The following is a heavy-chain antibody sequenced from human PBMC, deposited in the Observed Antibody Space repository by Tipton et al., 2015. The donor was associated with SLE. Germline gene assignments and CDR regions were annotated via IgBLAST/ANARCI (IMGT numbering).Heavy chain of an antibody. Sequence: TLSLTCTVSGVSISSGGYSWTWIRQPPGKGLEWLGYIFYGSANYNPSLKSRVAISVDTSKNQFSLRLSSVTAADTAVYYCSRMASTNALWGQGTLVSVSS. CDR3: SRMASTNAL. D-gene: IGHD5-24*01. V-gene: IGHV4-61*08. CDR2: IFYGSA. CDR1: GVSISSGGYS. J-gene: IGHJ4*02.